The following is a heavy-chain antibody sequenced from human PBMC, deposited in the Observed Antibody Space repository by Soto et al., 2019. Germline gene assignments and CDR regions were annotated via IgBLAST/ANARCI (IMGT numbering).Heavy chain of an antibody. D-gene: IGHD5-12*01. J-gene: IGHJ6*02. V-gene: IGHV3-23*01. CDR2: ISGRGGST. Sequence: EVQLLESGGDLVQPGGSLRLSCAASGFTFSSYAMIWVRQAPGKGLEWVSVISGRGGSTYYADSVKGRFTISRDNSKNTLYLQMNSLRAEDTAVYYCAKGPSGYSDYGSYYYGMDVWGQGTTVTVSS. CDR1: GFTFSSYA. CDR3: AKGPSGYSDYGSYYYGMDV.